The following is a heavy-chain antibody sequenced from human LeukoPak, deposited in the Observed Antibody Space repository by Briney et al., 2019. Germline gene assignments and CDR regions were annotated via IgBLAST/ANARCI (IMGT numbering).Heavy chain of an antibody. D-gene: IGHD3-10*01. CDR2: INSDGGST. CDR1: GFTFSSYW. CDR3: ARSFRSSGSENFDY. Sequence: GGSLRLSCAASGFTFSSYWMHWVRQAPGKGLVWVSRINSDGGSTTYADSMKGRFTISRDNAKNTLYLQMNSLRAEDTAVYYCARSFRSSGSENFDYWGQGTLVTVSS. V-gene: IGHV3-74*01. J-gene: IGHJ4*02.